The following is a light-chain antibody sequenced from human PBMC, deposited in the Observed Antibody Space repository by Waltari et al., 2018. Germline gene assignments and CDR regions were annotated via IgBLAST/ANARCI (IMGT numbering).Light chain of an antibody. CDR2: EGS. Sequence: QSALTQPASVSGSPGQSITISCTGSSSDVGNYNFVSWYQQHPDEAPKLVIYEGSKRRSVISIRFSGSSSGNTASLTISRLQAEDEADYYCCSYAGSRTPWVFGGGTRVTVL. CDR3: CSYAGSRTPWV. J-gene: IGLJ3*02. CDR1: SSDVGNYNF. V-gene: IGLV2-23*01.